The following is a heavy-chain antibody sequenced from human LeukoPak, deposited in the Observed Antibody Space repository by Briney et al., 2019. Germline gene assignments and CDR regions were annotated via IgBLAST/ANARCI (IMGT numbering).Heavy chain of an antibody. D-gene: IGHD6-13*01. CDR1: GDSVTTTNFY. CDR2: LYYGVNT. CDR3: ARLRVQQLASSYYMDV. Sequence: PSETLSLTCTVSGDSVTTTNFYWGWIRETPRKRVEWIGSLYYGVNTYYKPSLKSRVTISVDTSLNQFSLILTSVTAADTGVYYCARLRVQQLASSYYMDVWGKGTTVTVSS. J-gene: IGHJ6*03. V-gene: IGHV4-39*01.